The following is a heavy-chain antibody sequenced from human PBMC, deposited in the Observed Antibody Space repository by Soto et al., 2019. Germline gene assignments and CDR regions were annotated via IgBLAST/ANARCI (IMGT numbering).Heavy chain of an antibody. Sequence: QVQLQQWGAGLLKPSETLSLTCAVYGGSFSGYYWTWIRQPPGTGLEWIGEINHSGSTNYNPSLKSRVTIPVDTSKNQFSLKLTSVTAADTAVYYCARDKITGRFDYWGQGTLVTVSS. V-gene: IGHV4-34*01. CDR1: GGSFSGYY. D-gene: IGHD2-8*02. CDR2: INHSGST. CDR3: ARDKITGRFDY. J-gene: IGHJ4*02.